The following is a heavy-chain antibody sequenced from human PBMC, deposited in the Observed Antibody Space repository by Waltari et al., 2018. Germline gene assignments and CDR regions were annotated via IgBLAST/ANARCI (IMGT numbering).Heavy chain of an antibody. V-gene: IGHV4-59*01. CDR3: ARLYGDSDAFDI. Sequence: QVQLQESGPGLVKPSETLSLTCTYYGGSISRYSWGWHRQPPGKGLEWIGYIYYSGSTNYNPSLKSRVTISVDTSKNQFSLKLSSVTAADTAVYYCARLYGDSDAFDIWGQGTMVTVSS. CDR2: IYYSGST. J-gene: IGHJ3*02. D-gene: IGHD4-17*01. CDR1: GGSISRYS.